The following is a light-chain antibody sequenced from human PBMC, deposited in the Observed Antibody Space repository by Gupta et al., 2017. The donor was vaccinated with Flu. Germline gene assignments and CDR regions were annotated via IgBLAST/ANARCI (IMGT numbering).Light chain of an antibody. CDR3: QVGDSSSDQTV. CDR2: DDS. CDR1: NIGSKS. Sequence: SYVLTQPPSVSVAPGQTAKITCGGNNIGSKSVHWFQQKSGQAPVLVVYDDSDRPSGIPERISGSNSGNTATVTISRVEAGDEADYYCQVGDSSSDQTVFGGGTKLTVL. V-gene: IGLV3-21*02. J-gene: IGLJ2*01.